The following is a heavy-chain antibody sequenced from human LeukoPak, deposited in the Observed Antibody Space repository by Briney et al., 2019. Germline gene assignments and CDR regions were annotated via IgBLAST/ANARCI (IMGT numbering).Heavy chain of an antibody. Sequence: AGESLKISCKASGYNFTTYWIGWVRQMPGKGLEWMGIIYPGDSDTRYSPSFQGQVTISADKSIGTAYLQWSSLKASDTAMYYCARRDFYDFWSGSHYFDYWGQGTLVTVSP. D-gene: IGHD3-3*01. J-gene: IGHJ4*02. CDR2: IYPGDSDT. V-gene: IGHV5-51*01. CDR3: ARRDFYDFWSGSHYFDY. CDR1: GYNFTTYW.